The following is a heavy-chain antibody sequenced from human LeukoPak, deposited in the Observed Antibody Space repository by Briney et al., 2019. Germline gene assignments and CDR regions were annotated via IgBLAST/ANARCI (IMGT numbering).Heavy chain of an antibody. CDR2: ISYSGST. D-gene: IGHD4-23*01. V-gene: IGHV4-30-4*01. J-gene: IGHJ1*01. Sequence: SETLSLTCTVSGGSISSGDYYWSWIRQPPGQGLEWIGYISYSGSTYYNPSLKSRVTISGDTSKNQFSLKLNSVTAADTAVYYCAILTKYGGRVRYFQQWGQGTLVTVSS. CDR3: AILTKYGGRVRYFQQ. CDR1: GGSISSGDYY.